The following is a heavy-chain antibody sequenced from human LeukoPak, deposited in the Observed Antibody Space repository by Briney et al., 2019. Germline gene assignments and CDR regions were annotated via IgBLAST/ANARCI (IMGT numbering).Heavy chain of an antibody. Sequence: GASMRLSSGASEFTFSSFWMSGVRQAPGKGLGGVANIKQDGGEKYFVGSVKGRFTISRENAKNPLYLQMNSLRAEDTAVYYCARTWGGVGAKSHFDYWGQGTLVTVSS. D-gene: IGHD1-26*01. J-gene: IGHJ4*02. CDR2: IKQDGGEK. CDR3: ARTWGGVGAKSHFDY. CDR1: EFTFSSFW. V-gene: IGHV3-7*05.